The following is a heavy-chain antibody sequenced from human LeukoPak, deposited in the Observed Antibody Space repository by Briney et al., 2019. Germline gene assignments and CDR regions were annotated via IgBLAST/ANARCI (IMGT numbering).Heavy chain of an antibody. D-gene: IGHD4-17*01. CDR3: AKDLAGTVTTFWDY. V-gene: IGHV3-23*01. CDR1: GFTFSSYA. Sequence: GGSLRLSCAASGFTFSSYAMSWVCQAPGKGLEWVSAISGSGSGTYYADSVKGRFTISRDNSKNTLYLQMSSLTAEDTAVYYCAKDLAGTVTTFWDYWGQGTLVTVSS. CDR2: ISGSGSGT. J-gene: IGHJ4*02.